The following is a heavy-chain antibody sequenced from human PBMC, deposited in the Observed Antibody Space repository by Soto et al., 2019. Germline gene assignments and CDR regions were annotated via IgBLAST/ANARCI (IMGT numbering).Heavy chain of an antibody. CDR2: INHSGST. V-gene: IGHV4-34*01. J-gene: IGHJ5*02. Sequence: QVQLQQWGAGLLKPSETLSLTCAVYGGSFSGYYWSWIRQPPGKGLEWIGEINHSGSTNYNPSLKRRVTISVDTSKNQFSLKLSSVTAADTAVYYCATLSRSDIVVVPAAMRGWFDPWGQGTLVTVSS. CDR1: GGSFSGYY. D-gene: IGHD2-2*01. CDR3: ATLSRSDIVVVPAAMRGWFDP.